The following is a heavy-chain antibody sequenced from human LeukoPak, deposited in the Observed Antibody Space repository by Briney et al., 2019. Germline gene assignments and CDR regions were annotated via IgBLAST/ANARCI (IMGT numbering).Heavy chain of an antibody. CDR3: AKAYDSSGYYHLDGMDV. V-gene: IGHV3-9*01. CDR2: ISWNSGSI. J-gene: IGHJ6*02. D-gene: IGHD3-22*01. CDR1: GFTFDDYA. Sequence: GRSLRLSCAASGFTFDDYAMHWVRQAPGKGLEWVSGISWNSGSIGYADSVKGRFTISRDNAKNSLYLQMNSLRAEDTALYYCAKAYDSSGYYHLDGMDVWGQGTTVTVSS.